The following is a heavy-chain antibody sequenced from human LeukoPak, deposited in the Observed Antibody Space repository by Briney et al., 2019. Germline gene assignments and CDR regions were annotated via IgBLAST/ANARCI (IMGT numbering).Heavy chain of an antibody. CDR2: ISYSGST. Sequence: SETLSLTCSVSGDSISHYYWSWIRQPPGKGLDWIGFISYSGSTNYNPSLKSRVTISVDTSKNQFSLKLSSVTAADTAVYYCARAEPNYYDSSGYSPNWFDPWGQGTLVTVSS. CDR3: ARAEPNYYDSSGYSPNWFDP. CDR1: GDSISHYY. V-gene: IGHV4-59*12. J-gene: IGHJ5*02. D-gene: IGHD3-22*01.